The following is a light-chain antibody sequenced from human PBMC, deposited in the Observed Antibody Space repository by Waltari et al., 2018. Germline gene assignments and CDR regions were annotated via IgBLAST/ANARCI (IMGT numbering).Light chain of an antibody. J-gene: IGKJ4*01. Sequence: DILMIQSLDSLVVSLGDMTPINGMSGLIVLLSANNKNYLAWFQEKPGQPPNLLVYWASSRESGVPDRFSASASGTDFTLTISSLQAEDVAVYYCLQYYSHPLTFGGGTKVEI. CDR3: LQYYSHPLT. CDR1: LIVLLSANNKNY. CDR2: WAS. V-gene: IGKV4-1*01.